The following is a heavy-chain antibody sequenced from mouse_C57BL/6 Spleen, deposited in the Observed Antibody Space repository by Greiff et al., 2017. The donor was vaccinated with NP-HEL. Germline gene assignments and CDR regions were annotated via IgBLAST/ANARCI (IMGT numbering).Heavy chain of an antibody. Sequence: QVQLQQSGADLAKPGASVKLSCKASGYTFTSYWMHWVKQRPGQGLEWIGYINPSSGYTKYNQTFKDKATLTADKSSSTAYMQLSILTYKDSAVYYCAIPYCSSFYYAMDYWGQGTSVTVSS. CDR1: GYTFTSYW. J-gene: IGHJ4*01. CDR2: INPSSGYT. CDR3: AIPYCSSFYYAMDY. D-gene: IGHD1-1*01. V-gene: IGHV1-7*01.